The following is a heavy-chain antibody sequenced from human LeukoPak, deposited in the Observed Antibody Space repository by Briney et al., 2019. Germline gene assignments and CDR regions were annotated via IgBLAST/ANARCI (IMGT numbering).Heavy chain of an antibody. CDR2: FDPEDGET. Sequence: SVKVSCKVSGYTLTELSMHWVRQAPGKGLEWMGGFDPEDGETIYAQKFQGRVTMTEDTSTDTAYMELSSLRSEDTAVYYCATAYYDSSGYYFDYWGQGTLVTVSS. J-gene: IGHJ4*02. D-gene: IGHD3-22*01. CDR3: ATAYYDSSGYYFDY. V-gene: IGHV1-24*01. CDR1: GYTLTELS.